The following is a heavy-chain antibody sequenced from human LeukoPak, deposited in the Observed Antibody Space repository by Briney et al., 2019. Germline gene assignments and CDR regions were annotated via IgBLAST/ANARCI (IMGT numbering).Heavy chain of an antibody. CDR2: VNSDGGST. CDR1: GFTFDDYA. J-gene: IGHJ3*02. CDR3: ARSSGRSPFDM. Sequence: GGSLRLSCAASGFTFDDYAMHWVRQAPGKGLVWVSRVNSDGGSTNYADSVKGRFTISRDNAKNTLYLQMNSLRADDTAVYYCARSSGRSPFDMWGQGTMVTVSS. V-gene: IGHV3-74*01. D-gene: IGHD6-19*01.